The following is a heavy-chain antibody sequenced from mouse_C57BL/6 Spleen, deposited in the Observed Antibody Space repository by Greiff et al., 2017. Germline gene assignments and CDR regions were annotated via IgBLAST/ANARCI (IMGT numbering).Heavy chain of an antibody. Sequence: EVKLVESGGGLVKPGGSLKLSCAASGFTFSSYTMSWVRQTPEKRLEWVAPISGGGGNTYYPDSVKGRFTISRDNAKNTLYLQMSSLRSEDTALYDCARHDYGSSYVAYWGQGTLVTVSA. J-gene: IGHJ3*01. CDR2: ISGGGGNT. CDR1: GFTFSSYT. CDR3: ARHDYGSSYVAY. D-gene: IGHD1-1*01. V-gene: IGHV5-9*01.